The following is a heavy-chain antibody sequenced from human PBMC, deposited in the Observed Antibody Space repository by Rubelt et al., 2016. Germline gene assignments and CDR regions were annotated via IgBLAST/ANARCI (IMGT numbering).Heavy chain of an antibody. J-gene: IGHJ4*02. CDR1: GGSISAYY. D-gene: IGHD3-3*01. Sequence: QVQLQESGPGLVEPSETLSLTCTVSGGSISAYYWSWIRQSPGKGLEWLGYISYSESNYNPSLKSRVSMSVDTSKKQFSLQLSSVTAGATAVYYCARGPAFWSGYYWGQGTLVTVSS. CDR3: ARGPAFWSGYY. V-gene: IGHV4-59*12. CDR2: ISYSES.